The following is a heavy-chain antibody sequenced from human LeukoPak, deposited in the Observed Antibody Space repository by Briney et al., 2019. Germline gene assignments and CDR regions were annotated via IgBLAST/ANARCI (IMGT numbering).Heavy chain of an antibody. CDR3: ARGDILTGYYRPPYYYYYGMDV. Sequence: GASVKVSCKASGYTFTGYYMHWVRQAPGQGLEWMGWINPNSGGTNYAQKFQGRVTMTRDTSISTAYMELSRLRSDDTAVYYCARGDILTGYYRPPYYYYYGMDVWGQGTTVTVSS. CDR2: INPNSGGT. J-gene: IGHJ6*02. V-gene: IGHV1-2*02. CDR1: GYTFTGYY. D-gene: IGHD3-9*01.